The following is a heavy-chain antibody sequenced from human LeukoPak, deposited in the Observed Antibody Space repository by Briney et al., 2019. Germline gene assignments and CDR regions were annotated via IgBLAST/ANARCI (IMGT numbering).Heavy chain of an antibody. CDR1: GGSISGYY. Sequence: KPSETLSLTCTVSGGSISGYYWSWIRQPPGKGLEWIGYIYYSGSTNYNPSLKSRVTISVDTSKNQFSLKLSSVTAADTAVYYCARHRRSYNWFDPWGQGTLVTVSS. CDR2: IYYSGST. J-gene: IGHJ5*02. V-gene: IGHV4-59*08. CDR3: ARHRRSYNWFDP.